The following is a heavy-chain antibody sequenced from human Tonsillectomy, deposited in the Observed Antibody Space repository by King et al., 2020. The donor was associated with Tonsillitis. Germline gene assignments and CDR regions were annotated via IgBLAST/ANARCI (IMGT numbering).Heavy chain of an antibody. J-gene: IGHJ5*02. Sequence: QLQESGPGLVKPSETLSLTCTVSGGSISSYYWSWIRQPPGKGLEWIGYIYYSGSTNYNPSLKSRVTISVDTSKNQFSLKLSSVTAADTAVYYCARGSWSTIFGVLTTASFEPWGQGTLVTVSS. CDR2: IYYSGST. D-gene: IGHD3-3*01. V-gene: IGHV4-59*01. CDR1: GGSISSYY. CDR3: ARGSWSTIFGVLTTASFEP.